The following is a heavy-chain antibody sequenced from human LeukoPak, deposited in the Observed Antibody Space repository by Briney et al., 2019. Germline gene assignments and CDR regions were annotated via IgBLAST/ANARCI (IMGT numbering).Heavy chain of an antibody. CDR1: GYTFTSYA. V-gene: IGHV1-69*10. CDR2: IIPILGIA. D-gene: IGHD2-2*01. CDR3: ARVSDTSTRRAYFQH. Sequence: ASVKVSCKASGYTFTSYAMNWVRQAPGQGLEWMGWIIPILGIANYAQKFQGRVTITADKSTSTAYMELSSLRSEDTAVYYCARVSDTSTRRAYFQHWGQGTLVTVSS. J-gene: IGHJ1*01.